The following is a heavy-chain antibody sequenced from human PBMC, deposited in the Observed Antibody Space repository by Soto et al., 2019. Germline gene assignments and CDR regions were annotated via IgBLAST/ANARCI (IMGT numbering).Heavy chain of an antibody. D-gene: IGHD6-19*01. V-gene: IGHV4-31*03. Sequence: SETLSLTCTVSGGSISSGGYYWSWIRQHPGKGLEWIGYIYYSGSTYYNPSLKSRVTISVDTSKNQFSLKLSSVTAADTAVYYCARVLEAVPALFFDYWGQGTLVTVSS. J-gene: IGHJ4*02. CDR1: GGSISSGGYY. CDR2: IYYSGST. CDR3: ARVLEAVPALFFDY.